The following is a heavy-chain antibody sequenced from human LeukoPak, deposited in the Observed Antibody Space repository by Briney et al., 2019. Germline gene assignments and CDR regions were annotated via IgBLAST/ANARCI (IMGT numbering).Heavy chain of an antibody. CDR3: ASITMVRGVPGGMDV. Sequence: HPGGSLRLSCAASGFTFTTNAMSWVRQAPGKGLEWVSAISGRTGATYYADSEKGRFTISRDNSKSTLYLQMDSLRAEDTAVYYCASITMVRGVPGGMDVWGQGTTVTVSS. J-gene: IGHJ6*02. CDR1: GFTFTTNA. V-gene: IGHV3-23*01. D-gene: IGHD3-10*01. CDR2: ISGRTGAT.